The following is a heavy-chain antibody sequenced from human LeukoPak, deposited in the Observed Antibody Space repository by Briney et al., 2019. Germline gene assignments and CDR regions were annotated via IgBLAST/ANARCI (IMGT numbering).Heavy chain of an antibody. CDR3: ATDLGSANMVRGNY. D-gene: IGHD3-10*01. J-gene: IGHJ4*02. CDR2: ISAYNGNT. V-gene: IGHV1-18*01. Sequence: ASVKVSCKASGYTFTSYGISWVRQAPGQGLEWMGWISAYNGNTNYAQKLQGRVTMTTDTSTSTAYMELRSLRSDDTAVYYCATDLGSANMVRGNYWGQGTLVTVSS. CDR1: GYTFTSYG.